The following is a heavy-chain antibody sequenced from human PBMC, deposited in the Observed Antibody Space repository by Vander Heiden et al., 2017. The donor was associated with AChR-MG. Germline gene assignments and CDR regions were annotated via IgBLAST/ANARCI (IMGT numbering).Heavy chain of an antibody. CDR3: ARDFAFGKEYLHH. CDR1: GYTFTNYH. D-gene: IGHD3-10*01. CDR2: INPAGEKITARGDDR. Sequence: QAHLVQSWAEVKNPGASVKPSCEASGYTFTNYHIPWGRQGPGQGLGWMGIINPAGEKITARGDDRGYAQKFQGRISMTYDTSTNTVYMELSSLASEDTAMYYCARDFAFGKEYLHHWGQGTPVTVSS. J-gene: IGHJ1*01. V-gene: IGHV1-46*01.